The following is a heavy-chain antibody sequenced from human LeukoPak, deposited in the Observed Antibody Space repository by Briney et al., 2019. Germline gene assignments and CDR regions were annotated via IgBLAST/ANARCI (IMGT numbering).Heavy chain of an antibody. CDR3: ARDTVGTYYDFWSGYYTRRYYFDY. J-gene: IGHJ4*02. CDR1: GGTFSSYA. CDR2: ISAYNGNT. D-gene: IGHD3-3*01. V-gene: IGHV1-18*01. Sequence: ASVKVSCKASGGTFSSYAISWVRQAPGQGLEWMGWISAYNGNTNYAQKLQGRVTMTTDTSTSTAYMELRSRRSDDTAVYYCARDTVGTYYDFWSGYYTRRYYFDYWGQGTLVTVSS.